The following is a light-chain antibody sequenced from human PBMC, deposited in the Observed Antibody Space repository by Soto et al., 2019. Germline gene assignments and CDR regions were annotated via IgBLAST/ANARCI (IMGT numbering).Light chain of an antibody. CDR3: QESYSTS. Sequence: DIQMTQSPSSLSASVEDRVIITCRASQSISNHLNWYQQNPAKAPKLLSFAASSLQSGVPSRCSGSGSGTDFTLTISRLQPEDIATYHCQESYSTSFGQGTKVDIK. V-gene: IGKV1-39*01. CDR2: AAS. J-gene: IGKJ1*01. CDR1: QSISNH.